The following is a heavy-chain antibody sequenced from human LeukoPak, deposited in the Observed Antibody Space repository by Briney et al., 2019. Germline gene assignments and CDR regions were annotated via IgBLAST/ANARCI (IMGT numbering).Heavy chain of an antibody. CDR3: ARGGYYYDSSGYYYPSTFNY. J-gene: IGHJ4*02. Sequence: IPIFGTANYAQKFQGRVTITTDESTSTAYMELSSLRSEDTAVYHCARGGYYYDSSGYYYPSTFNYWGQGTLVTVSS. V-gene: IGHV1-69*05. D-gene: IGHD3-22*01. CDR2: IPIFGTA.